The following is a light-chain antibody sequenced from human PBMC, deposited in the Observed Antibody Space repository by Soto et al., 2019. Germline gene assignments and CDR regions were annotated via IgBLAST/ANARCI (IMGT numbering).Light chain of an antibody. J-gene: IGKJ2*01. Sequence: DIQMTQSPSTLSASVGDRVTITCRASQSISSWLAWYQQKPGKAPKLLIYDASSLESGVPSRFSGSGSGTEFTLTISSLQPDDFATSYCQQYNSYLMYTFGQGTKLEIK. CDR3: QQYNSYLMYT. CDR2: DAS. CDR1: QSISSW. V-gene: IGKV1-5*01.